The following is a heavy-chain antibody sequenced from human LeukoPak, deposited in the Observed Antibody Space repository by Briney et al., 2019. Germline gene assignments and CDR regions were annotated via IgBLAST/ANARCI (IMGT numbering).Heavy chain of an antibody. CDR1: GFTFDEHA. CDR2: INWKTGNG. Sequence: GRSLRLSCAASGFTFDEHAMHWVRQAPGRGLEWVSGINWKTGNGIYADSVKGRFTISRDNAKNSLYLQMSSLRAEDTALYYCTRRAARWQFDLWGRGTLLTVSS. D-gene: IGHD5-24*01. CDR3: TRRAARWQFDL. J-gene: IGHJ2*01. V-gene: IGHV3-9*01.